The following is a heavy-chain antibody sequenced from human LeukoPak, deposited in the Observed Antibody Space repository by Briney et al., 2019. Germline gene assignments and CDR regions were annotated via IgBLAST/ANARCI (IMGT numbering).Heavy chain of an antibody. V-gene: IGHV4-34*01. CDR3: ARSGYSGYDMNWFDP. Sequence: SETLSLTCAVYGGSFSGYYWSWIRQPPGKGLEWIGSIYYSGSTYYNPSLKSRVTISVDTSKNQFSLKLSSVTAADTAVYYCARSGYSGYDMNWFDPWGQGTLVTVSS. J-gene: IGHJ5*02. D-gene: IGHD5-12*01. CDR2: IYYSGST. CDR1: GGSFSGYY.